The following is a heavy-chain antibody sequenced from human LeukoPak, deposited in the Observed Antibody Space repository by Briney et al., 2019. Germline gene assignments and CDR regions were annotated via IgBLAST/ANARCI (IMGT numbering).Heavy chain of an antibody. Sequence: GGSLRVSCAASGFTFSTNWMSWFRQAPGKGLEWVAHIKPDGTETYYVDSVKGRFTISRDNAKNSLYLQMNSLGAEDTAVYYCATAVSVAGDSWGQGTLVTVSS. CDR1: GFTFSTNW. CDR2: IKPDGTET. V-gene: IGHV3-7*01. J-gene: IGHJ5*01. CDR3: ATAVSVAGDS. D-gene: IGHD6-19*01.